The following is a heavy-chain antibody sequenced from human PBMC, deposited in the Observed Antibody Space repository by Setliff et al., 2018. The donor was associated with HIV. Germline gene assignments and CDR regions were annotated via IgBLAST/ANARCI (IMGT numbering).Heavy chain of an antibody. CDR2: ISSSGGST. Sequence: PGGSLRLSCVVSGLTFSSNAMSWVRQAPGKGLEWVSAISSSGGSTYYADSLKGRFTISRDNSKSTLYLQMKSLRVEDTAVYYCARDSGQWLEPGYNWFDPWGQGTLVTVSS. D-gene: IGHD6-19*01. V-gene: IGHV3-23*01. J-gene: IGHJ5*02. CDR3: ARDSGQWLEPGYNWFDP. CDR1: GLTFSSNA.